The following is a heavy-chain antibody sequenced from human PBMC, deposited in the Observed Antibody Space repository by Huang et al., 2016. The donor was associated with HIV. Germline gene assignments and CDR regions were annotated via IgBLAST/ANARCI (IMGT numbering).Heavy chain of an antibody. CDR3: TRDGVAPDEEFDY. Sequence: QVQLVQSGAEVKKPGASVKVSCKPSGYTFADYFIHWVRQAPGQGLEWMAWLNPKNGATNYAHKVLGRVTVTGDTSINTAYMEFSGLTSDDTANYYCTRDGVAPDEEFDYWGQGTLIIVSS. CDR2: LNPKNGAT. CDR1: GYTFADYF. D-gene: IGHD5-12*01. J-gene: IGHJ4*02. V-gene: IGHV1-2*07.